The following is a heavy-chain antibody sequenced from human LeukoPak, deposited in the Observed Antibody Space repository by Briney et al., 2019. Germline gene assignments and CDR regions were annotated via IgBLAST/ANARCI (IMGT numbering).Heavy chain of an antibody. J-gene: IGHJ6*02. CDR2: ISSSGSTI. Sequence: PGGSLRLSCAASGFTFSSYSINWVRQAPGKGLEWVSYISSSGSTIYYADSVKGRFTIFRDNAKNSLYLQMNSLRAEDTAVYYCARADCSGGSCPYGMDVWGQGTTVTVSS. V-gene: IGHV3-48*04. CDR3: ARADCSGGSCPYGMDV. D-gene: IGHD2-15*01. CDR1: GFTFSSYS.